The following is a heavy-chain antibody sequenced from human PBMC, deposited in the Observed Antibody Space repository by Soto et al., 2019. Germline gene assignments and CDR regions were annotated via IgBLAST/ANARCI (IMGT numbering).Heavy chain of an antibody. J-gene: IGHJ4*02. D-gene: IGHD6-25*01. CDR1: GGTFSSYT. Sequence: QVQLVQSGAEVKKPGSSVKVSCKASGGTFSSYTISWVRQAPGQGLEWMGRIIPILGIANYAQKFQGRVTITADKSTSTAYMELSSLRSEDRAVYYCASAPAAAGKRLCGWGQGTLVTVSS. CDR3: ASAPAAAGKRLCG. V-gene: IGHV1-69*02. CDR2: IIPILGIA.